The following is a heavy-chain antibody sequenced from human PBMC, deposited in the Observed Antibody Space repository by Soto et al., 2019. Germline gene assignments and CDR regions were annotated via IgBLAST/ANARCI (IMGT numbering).Heavy chain of an antibody. CDR1: GFTFSKAW. Sequence: LRLSCAASGFTFSKAWMSWVRQAPGKGLEWVGRIKSKTDGGTTDYAAPVKGRFTISRDDSKNTLYLQMNSLKTEDTAVYYCTTVQSGPDDYYYYFLAVWGKRTTVTVSS. J-gene: IGHJ6*03. CDR2: IKSKTDGGTT. CDR3: TTVQSGPDDYYYYFLAV. V-gene: IGHV3-15*01.